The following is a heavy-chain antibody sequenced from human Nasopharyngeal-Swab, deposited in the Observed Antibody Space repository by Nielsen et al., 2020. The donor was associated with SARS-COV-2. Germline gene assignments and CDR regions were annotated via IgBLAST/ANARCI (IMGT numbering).Heavy chain of an antibody. J-gene: IGHJ4*02. Sequence: SETLSLTCAVYGGSFSGYYWSWIRQPPGKGLEWIGEINHSGSTNYNPSLKSRVTISVDTSKNQFSLKLSSVTAADTAVYYCARGPPIAVAGAHIDYWGQGTLVTVSS. CDR3: ARGPPIAVAGAHIDY. CDR1: GGSFSGYY. D-gene: IGHD6-19*01. CDR2: INHSGST. V-gene: IGHV4-34*01.